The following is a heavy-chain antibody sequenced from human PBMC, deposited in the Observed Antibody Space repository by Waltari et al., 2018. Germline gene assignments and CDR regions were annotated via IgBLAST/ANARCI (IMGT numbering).Heavy chain of an antibody. CDR3: ARVESGYYDAFDI. CDR2: IYSSGGT. Sequence: QVQLQESGPGLVKPSETLSLTCTVSGGSMSGYYWSWIRQSPGKGLEWIGNIYSSGGTSYNPSLKSRVTISVDTSKNQFALKLRSVTSADTAVFYCARVESGYYDAFDIWGQGTLVSVSS. J-gene: IGHJ3*02. CDR1: GGSMSGYY. V-gene: IGHV4-59*01. D-gene: IGHD3-3*01.